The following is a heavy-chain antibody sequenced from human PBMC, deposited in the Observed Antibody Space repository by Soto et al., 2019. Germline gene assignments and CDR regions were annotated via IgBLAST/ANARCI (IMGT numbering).Heavy chain of an antibody. CDR3: ARGSGTYIWGSYRPDAPFDP. J-gene: IGHJ5*02. CDR1: GGSFSGYY. V-gene: IGHV4-34*01. D-gene: IGHD3-16*02. CDR2: INHSGIT. Sequence: QVQLQQWGAGLLKPSETLSLTCAVYGGSFSGYYWSWIRQPPGKGLAWIGEINHSGITNYNPSLKSRVTISVDTSKNQFSLKLSSVTAADTAVYYCARGSGTYIWGSYRPDAPFDPWGQGTLVTVSS.